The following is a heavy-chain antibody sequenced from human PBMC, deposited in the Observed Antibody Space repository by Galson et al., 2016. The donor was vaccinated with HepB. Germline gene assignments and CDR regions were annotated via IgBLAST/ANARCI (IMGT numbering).Heavy chain of an antibody. D-gene: IGHD2/OR15-2a*01. CDR1: GYMFNRYG. J-gene: IGHJ6*02. Sequence: SVKVSCKASGYMFNRYGISWVRQAPGPGLEWMGWISAYHENTNYAQKLQGRVTMTTDTPTSTSYMELRRLRSDDSAIYYCARWAPISWPYYNFHGMDVWGQGTTVTVSS. CDR2: ISAYHENT. CDR3: ARWAPISWPYYNFHGMDV. V-gene: IGHV1-18*01.